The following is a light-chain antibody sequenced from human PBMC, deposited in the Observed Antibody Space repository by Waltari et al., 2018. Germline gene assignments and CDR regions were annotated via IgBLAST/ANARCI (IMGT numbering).Light chain of an antibody. CDR2: GAS. V-gene: IGKV1-39*01. Sequence: DIQMTQSPSYLSASVGDRVTITCRANQNIATYLNWYQQKPGKAPQVLIYGASSLQSGVPSRFSGSGSGTDFILTITSLQPEDFATYYCQQSYSTPRTFGHGTKVDVK. CDR3: QQSYSTPRT. J-gene: IGKJ1*01. CDR1: QNIATY.